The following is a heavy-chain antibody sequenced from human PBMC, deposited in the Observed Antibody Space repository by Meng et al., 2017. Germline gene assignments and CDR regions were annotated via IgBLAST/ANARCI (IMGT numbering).Heavy chain of an antibody. CDR3: ARSWVGAIRGGDY. Sequence: ASVKVSCEASGYTFTSYYMHWVRQAPGQGLEWMGIINPSGGSTSYAQKFQGRVTMTRDTSISTAYMELSRLRSDDTAVYYCARSWVGAIRGGDYWGQGTLVTVSS. D-gene: IGHD1-26*01. CDR2: INPSGGST. J-gene: IGHJ4*02. V-gene: IGHV1-46*01. CDR1: GYTFTSYY.